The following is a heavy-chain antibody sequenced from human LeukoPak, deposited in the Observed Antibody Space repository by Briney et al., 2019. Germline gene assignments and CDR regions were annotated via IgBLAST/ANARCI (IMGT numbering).Heavy chain of an antibody. CDR1: GDSISSYY. J-gene: IGHJ6*04. CDR2: IYYSGST. CDR3: ARVGVSWFGERGRYYYGMDV. V-gene: IGHV4-59*01. Sequence: PSETLSLTCTVSGDSISSYYWSWIRQPPGKGLEWIGYIYYSGSTNYNPSLKSRVTISVDTSKNQFSLKLSSVTAADTAVYYCARVGVSWFGERGRYYYGMDVWGKGTTVTVSS. D-gene: IGHD3-10*01.